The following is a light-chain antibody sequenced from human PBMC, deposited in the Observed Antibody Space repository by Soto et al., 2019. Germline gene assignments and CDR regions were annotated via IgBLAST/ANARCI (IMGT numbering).Light chain of an antibody. V-gene: IGKV3-15*01. CDR1: QSVSSN. CDR3: KQYDNWWK. CDR2: AAS. Sequence: EIVMTQSPATLSVSPGEIATLSCRASQSVSSNLAWYQQKPGQAPRVLIYAASTRATGTPDRSSGSGSGKEFTLTISSLHSEDFGVYYCKQYDNWWKFGQGTKVDIK. J-gene: IGKJ1*01.